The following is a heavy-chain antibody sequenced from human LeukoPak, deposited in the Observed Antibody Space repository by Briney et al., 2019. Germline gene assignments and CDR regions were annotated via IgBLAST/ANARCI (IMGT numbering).Heavy chain of an antibody. V-gene: IGHV4-39*01. Sequence: SETLSLTCTVSGGSISSSSYYWGWIRQPPGKGLEWIGSIYYSGSTYHNPSLKSRVTISVDTSKNQFSLKLSSVTAADTAVYYCARLPSLYGSGSQSLDYWGQGTLVTVSS. CDR2: IYYSGST. CDR3: ARLPSLYGSGSQSLDY. CDR1: GGSISSSSYY. D-gene: IGHD3-10*01. J-gene: IGHJ4*02.